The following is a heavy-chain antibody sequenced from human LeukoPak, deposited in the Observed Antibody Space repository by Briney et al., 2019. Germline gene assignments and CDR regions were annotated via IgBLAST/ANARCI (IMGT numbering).Heavy chain of an antibody. CDR1: GYTFSSHG. CDR2: ISGAGTNT. J-gene: IGHJ4*02. D-gene: IGHD3-16*01. Sequence: GGSLRLSCAASGYTFSSHGLTWVRQAPGKGLEWVSTISGAGTNTYYAETVKGRFTISRDNSKNTLYLQMHSLRAEDTAIYYCAKVSVCYGCYLDYWGQGTLVTVS. V-gene: IGHV3-23*01. CDR3: AKVSVCYGCYLDY.